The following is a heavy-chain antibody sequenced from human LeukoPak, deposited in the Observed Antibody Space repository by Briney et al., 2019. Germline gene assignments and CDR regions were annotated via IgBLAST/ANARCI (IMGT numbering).Heavy chain of an antibody. V-gene: IGHV4-34*01. CDR1: GGSFSGYY. D-gene: IGHD4-17*01. CDR3: ARHPHATVTRDYYFDY. Sequence: PSETLSLTCAVYGGSFSGYYWSWIRQPPGKGLEWIGEINHSGSTNYNPSLKSRVTISVDTSKNQFSLKLSSVTAADTAVYYCARHPHATVTRDYYFDYWGQGTLVTVSS. J-gene: IGHJ4*02. CDR2: INHSGST.